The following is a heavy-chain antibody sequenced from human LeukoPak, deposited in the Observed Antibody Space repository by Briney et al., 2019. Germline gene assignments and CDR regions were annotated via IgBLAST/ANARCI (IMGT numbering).Heavy chain of an antibody. CDR3: TTVFYGDYVYFDY. V-gene: IGHV3-15*01. Sequence: PGGSLRLSCAASGFTFSNAWMSWVRQAPGKGLEWVGRIKSKTDGGTTDYAAPVKGRFTISRDDSKNTLYLQMNSLKTEDTAVYYCTTVFYGDYVYFDYWGQGTLVTVSS. J-gene: IGHJ4*02. D-gene: IGHD4-17*01. CDR1: GFTFSNAW. CDR2: IKSKTDGGTT.